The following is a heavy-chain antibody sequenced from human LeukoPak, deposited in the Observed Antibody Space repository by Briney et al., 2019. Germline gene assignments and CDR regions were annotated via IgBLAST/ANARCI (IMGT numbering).Heavy chain of an antibody. CDR2: ISSSSSYI. CDR1: GFTFSSYS. J-gene: IGHJ4*02. CDR3: ARDPQTYYYDSSGLN. Sequence: GGSLRLSRAASGFTFSSYSMNWVRQAPGKGLEWVSSISSSSSYIYYADSVKGRFTISRDNAKNSLYLQMNSLRAEDTAVYYCARDPQTYYYDSSGLNWGQGTLVTVSS. D-gene: IGHD3-22*01. V-gene: IGHV3-21*01.